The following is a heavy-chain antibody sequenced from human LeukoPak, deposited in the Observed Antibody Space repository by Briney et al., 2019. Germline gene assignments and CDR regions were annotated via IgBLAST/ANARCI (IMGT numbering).Heavy chain of an antibody. J-gene: IGHJ4*02. Sequence: GGSLRLSCAASGFTFSRYWMQWVRQAPGKGLVWVSHITSDGSSSTYADSVKGRFTTSRDNAKNTLYLQMNSLRAEDTAVYYCVRDNYGVDFWGQGTLVTVSS. CDR2: ITSDGSSS. V-gene: IGHV3-74*03. D-gene: IGHD3-10*01. CDR1: GFTFSRYW. CDR3: VRDNYGVDF.